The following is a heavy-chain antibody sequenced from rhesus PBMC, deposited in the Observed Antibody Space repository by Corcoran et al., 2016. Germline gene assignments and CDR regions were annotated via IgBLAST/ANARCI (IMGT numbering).Heavy chain of an antibody. CDR3: ARERGDGFDY. CDR2: IYGSGGSN. J-gene: IGHJ4*01. Sequence: QVQLQESGPGLVKPSETLSLTCAVSGGPISGYYYWSWIRQPPGKGLEWMGSIYGSGGSNYLNPSLTSRVTLSVDTSKNQFSLKLSSGTAADTAVYYCARERGDGFDYWGQGVLVTVSS. V-gene: IGHV4S14*01. D-gene: IGHD5-42*01. CDR1: GGPISGYYY.